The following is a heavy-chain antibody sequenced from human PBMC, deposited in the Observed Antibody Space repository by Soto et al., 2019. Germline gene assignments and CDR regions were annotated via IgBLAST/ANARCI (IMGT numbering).Heavy chain of an antibody. CDR2: IQSGGPT. D-gene: IGHD2-15*01. V-gene: IGHV3-66*01. CDR1: GFTVSSKY. Sequence: EVHLVESGGGLVQPGGSLRLSCAASGFTVSSKYMSWVRQAPGKGLEWVSLIQSGGPTYYADSVKGRFTISRDTSENTLHLQMDSVRAEDTAVYYCARDDVLCDGGRCYGVPLDGWGKGTTVTVSS. CDR3: ARDDVLCDGGRCYGVPLDG. J-gene: IGHJ6*04.